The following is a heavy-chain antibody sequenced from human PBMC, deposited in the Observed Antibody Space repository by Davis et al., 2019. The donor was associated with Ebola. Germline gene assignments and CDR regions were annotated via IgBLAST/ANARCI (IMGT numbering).Heavy chain of an antibody. D-gene: IGHD6-19*01. V-gene: IGHV4-34*01. CDR2: INHRGST. Sequence: MPSETLSLTCAVSGGSITSYYWSWIRQPPGKGLEWIGEINHRGSTNYNPSLKSRVTISVDTSKNQFSLKLSSVTAADTAVYYCARDKPIRLRSSSGWTTSIDAFDIWGQGTMVTVSS. CDR1: GGSITSYY. CDR3: ARDKPIRLRSSSGWTTSIDAFDI. J-gene: IGHJ3*02.